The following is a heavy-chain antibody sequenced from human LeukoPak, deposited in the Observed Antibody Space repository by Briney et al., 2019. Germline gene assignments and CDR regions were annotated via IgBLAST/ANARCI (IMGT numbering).Heavy chain of an antibody. CDR3: ARDSTYSSSSVGY. D-gene: IGHD6-6*01. V-gene: IGHV3-21*01. CDR2: VSSSSSYI. Sequence: PGGSLRLSCAASGFTFSSYSMNWVRQAPGKGLEWVSSVSSSSSYIYYADSVKGRFTISRGNAKNSLYLQMNSLRAEDTAVYYCARDSTYSSSSVGYWGQGTLVTVSS. CDR1: GFTFSSYS. J-gene: IGHJ4*02.